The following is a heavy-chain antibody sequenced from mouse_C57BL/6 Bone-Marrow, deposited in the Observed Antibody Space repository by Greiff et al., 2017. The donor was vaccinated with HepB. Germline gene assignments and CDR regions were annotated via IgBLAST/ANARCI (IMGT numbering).Heavy chain of an antibody. CDR1: GFTFSSYG. D-gene: IGHD1-1*01. Sequence: EVQVVESGGDLVKPGGSLKLSCAASGFTFSSYGMSWVRQTPDKRLEWVATISSGGSYTYYPDSVKGRFTISRDNAKNTLYLQMSSLKSEDTAMYYCARPDYYGSSYAFDVWGTGTTVTVSS. CDR3: ARPDYYGSSYAFDV. J-gene: IGHJ1*03. CDR2: ISSGGSYT. V-gene: IGHV5-6*01.